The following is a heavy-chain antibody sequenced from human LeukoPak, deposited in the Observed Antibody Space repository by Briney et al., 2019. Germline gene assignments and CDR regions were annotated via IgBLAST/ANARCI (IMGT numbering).Heavy chain of an antibody. V-gene: IGHV3-30*02. CDR1: GSTFSSYG. J-gene: IGHJ6*03. CDR2: IRYDGSNK. CDR3: ANYGDYTTNYYYYYMDV. Sequence: PGGSLRLSCAASGSTFSSYGMHWVRQAPGKGLEWVAFIRYDGSNKYYADSVKGRFTISRDNSKNTLYLQMNSLRAEDTAVYYCANYGDYTTNYYYYYMDVWGKGTTVTISS. D-gene: IGHD4-17*01.